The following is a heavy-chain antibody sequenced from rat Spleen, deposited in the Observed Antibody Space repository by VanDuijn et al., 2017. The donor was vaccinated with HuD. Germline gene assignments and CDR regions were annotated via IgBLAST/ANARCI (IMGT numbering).Heavy chain of an antibody. J-gene: IGHJ2*01. CDR1: GFTFSSYW. V-gene: IGHV5-58*01. D-gene: IGHD1-11*01. Sequence: EVQLVETGGGLVQPGRSLKLSCAASGFTFSSYWMYWIRQVPGKGLEWVAYISYDGGSTYYRDPVKGRFTISRDNTKSTLSLQMDSLRSEDTATYYCARRHYGYTDYFDYWGQGVMVTVSS. CDR2: ISYDGGST. CDR3: ARRHYGYTDYFDY.